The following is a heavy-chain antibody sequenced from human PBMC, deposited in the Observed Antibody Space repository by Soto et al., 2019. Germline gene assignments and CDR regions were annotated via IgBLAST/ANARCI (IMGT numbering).Heavy chain of an antibody. D-gene: IGHD3-10*01. Sequence: QVQLVQSGAEVKKPGASVKVSCKASGYTFTNYAISWVRQAPGQGLEWMGWISAYNGNTNYAQKLQGRVTXXTXTSXSSASMELRSLRSDDTAVYYCARAWFGDFVYYFDYWGQGTLVTVSS. CDR1: GYTFTNYA. CDR2: ISAYNGNT. J-gene: IGHJ4*02. V-gene: IGHV1-18*01. CDR3: ARAWFGDFVYYFDY.